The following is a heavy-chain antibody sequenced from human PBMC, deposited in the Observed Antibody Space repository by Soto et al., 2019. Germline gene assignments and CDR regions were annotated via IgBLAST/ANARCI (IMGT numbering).Heavy chain of an antibody. J-gene: IGHJ4*02. CDR1: GFMFSSAW. CDR3: VEGWNDF. CDR2: IKSRSDGGAR. Sequence: EVKVVESGGDFVKPGGSLRLSCATSGFMFSSAWMSWVRQAPGKGLEWVGRIKSRSDGGARDYAAPVKGRFNISRDDSKPMVYLQMDSLKDEDSAVYYCVEGWNDFWGQGTLVTVSS. D-gene: IGHD1-1*01. V-gene: IGHV3-15*01.